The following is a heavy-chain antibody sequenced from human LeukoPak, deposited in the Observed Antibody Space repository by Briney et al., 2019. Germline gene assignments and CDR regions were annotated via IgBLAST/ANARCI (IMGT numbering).Heavy chain of an antibody. J-gene: IGHJ4*02. Sequence: GGSLRLSCAASGFTFSNSCMSWVRQAPGKGQEWVASIKQDGSEKYYVDSMKGRFTMSRANAKNSLYLQMNSLRAEDTAVYYCARVYGVTSVNYFDYWGQGTLVTVSS. CDR2: IKQDGSEK. D-gene: IGHD2-21*02. CDR3: ARVYGVTSVNYFDY. CDR1: GFTFSNSC. V-gene: IGHV3-7*04.